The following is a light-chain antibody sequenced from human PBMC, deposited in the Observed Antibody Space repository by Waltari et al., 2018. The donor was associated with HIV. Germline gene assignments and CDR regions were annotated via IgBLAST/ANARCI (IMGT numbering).Light chain of an antibody. CDR2: GNN. J-gene: IGLJ1*01. CDR1: NSNIGRNT. Sequence: QSVLTPPPSASGTPGQRVTISCSGSNSNIGRNTVNWYQQVPGMAPKLVIYGNNQRPPGVSDRFSGSKSGTSASLAISGLQSEDEADYYCAAWDDSLNGQGVFGTGTRVTVL. CDR3: AAWDDSLNGQGV. V-gene: IGLV1-44*01.